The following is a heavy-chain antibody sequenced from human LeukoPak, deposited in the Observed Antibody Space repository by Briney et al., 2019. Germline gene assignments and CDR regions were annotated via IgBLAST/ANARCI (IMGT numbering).Heavy chain of an antibody. D-gene: IGHD3-10*01. V-gene: IGHV3-66*01. CDR1: GFTVSSNY. CDR3: ARWTDYYGSGSYIY. Sequence: PGGSLRLSCAASGFTVSSNYMSWVRQAPGKGLEWVSVIYSGGSTYYADSVKGRFTISRDNSKNTLYLQMNSLRAEDTAVYYCARWTDYYGSGSYIYWGQGTLVTVSS. CDR2: IYSGGST. J-gene: IGHJ4*02.